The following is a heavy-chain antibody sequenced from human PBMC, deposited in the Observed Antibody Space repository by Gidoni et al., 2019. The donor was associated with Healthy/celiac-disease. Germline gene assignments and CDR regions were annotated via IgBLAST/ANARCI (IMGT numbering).Heavy chain of an antibody. CDR1: GGTCSSYA. V-gene: IGHV1-69*04. D-gene: IGHD2-15*01. CDR3: ARDGGSTPGNYYYYGMDV. CDR2: IIPILCIA. Sequence: QVQLVQSGAEVKKPGSSVKVPCKASGGTCSSYAISWGRQAPGQGLEWLGRIIPILCIANYAQKFQGRVTITAYKSTSTAYMELSRLRSEDTAVYYCARDGGSTPGNYYYYGMDVWGQGTTVTVSS. J-gene: IGHJ6*02.